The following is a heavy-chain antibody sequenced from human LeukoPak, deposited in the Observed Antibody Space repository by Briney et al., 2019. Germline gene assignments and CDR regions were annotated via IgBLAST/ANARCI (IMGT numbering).Heavy chain of an antibody. CDR3: ARGYCSGGSCYHYYYGMDV. D-gene: IGHD2-15*01. CDR2: INPSDGST. Sequence: ASVKVSCKASGYTFTSYFMHWVRQAPGQGLEWMGIINPSDGSTSYAQKFQGRVTMTRDTSTTTAYMELSSLRSEDTAVYYCARGYCSGGSCYHYYYGMDVWGQGTTVTVSS. V-gene: IGHV1-46*01. CDR1: GYTFTSYF. J-gene: IGHJ6*02.